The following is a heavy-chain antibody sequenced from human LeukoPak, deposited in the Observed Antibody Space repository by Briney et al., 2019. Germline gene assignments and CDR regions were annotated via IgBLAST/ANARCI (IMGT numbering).Heavy chain of an antibody. CDR3: ARVIEVAGTRPFDY. Sequence: KSSETLSLTCTVSGGSISSSSYYWGWIRQPPGKGLEWIGSIYYSGSTYYNPSLKSRVTISVDTSKNQFSLKLSSVTAADTAVYYCARVIEVAGTRPFDYWGQGTLVTVSS. CDR1: GGSISSSSYY. CDR2: IYYSGST. D-gene: IGHD6-19*01. V-gene: IGHV4-39*07. J-gene: IGHJ4*02.